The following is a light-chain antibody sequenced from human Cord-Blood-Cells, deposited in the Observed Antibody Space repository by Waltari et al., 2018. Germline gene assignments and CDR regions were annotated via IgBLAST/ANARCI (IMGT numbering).Light chain of an antibody. J-gene: IGKJ5*01. CDR2: AAS. V-gene: IGKV1-39*01. CDR3: QQSYSTPPIT. CDR1: QSSSSS. Sequence: DLQLTRSPSSMSAPVRERGTLTCRASQSSSSSLNRYQQKPGNAPTLLIYAASSLQSGVPSRFSGSGSGTDFTLTISRLQPEDFATYYCQQSYSTPPITFGQGTRLEIK.